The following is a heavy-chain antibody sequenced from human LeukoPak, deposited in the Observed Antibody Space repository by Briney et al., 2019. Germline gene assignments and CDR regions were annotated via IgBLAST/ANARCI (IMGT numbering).Heavy chain of an antibody. CDR1: GYTFTGYY. D-gene: IGHD4-17*01. V-gene: IGHV1-2*02. CDR2: INPNSGGT. CDR3: ARDPYNGDPYYYYYYMDV. J-gene: IGHJ6*03. Sequence: GASVKVSCKASGYTFTGYYMHWVRQAPGQGLEWMGWINPNSGGTNYAQKFQGRVTMTRDTSISTAYMELSRLRSDDTAVYYCARDPYNGDPYYYYYYMDVWGKGTTVTISS.